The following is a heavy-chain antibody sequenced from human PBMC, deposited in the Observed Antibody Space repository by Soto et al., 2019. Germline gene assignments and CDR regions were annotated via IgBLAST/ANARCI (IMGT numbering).Heavy chain of an antibody. CDR1: GFTFSSYA. J-gene: IGHJ4*02. D-gene: IGHD1-20*01. CDR3: VKAVYLLDFDY. V-gene: IGHV3-23*01. Sequence: GGSLRLSCAASGFTFSSYAMTWVRQAPGKGLEWVSTISGTGGNTYYADSVKGRFTISRDNSKNTVYLQMNSLRAEDTAVYYCVKAVYLLDFDYWGQGTLVTAPQ. CDR2: ISGTGGNT.